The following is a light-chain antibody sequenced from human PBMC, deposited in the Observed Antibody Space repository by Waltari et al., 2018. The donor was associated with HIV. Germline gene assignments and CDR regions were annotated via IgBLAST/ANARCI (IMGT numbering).Light chain of an antibody. J-gene: IGLJ2*01. V-gene: IGLV1-47*01. CDR1: TTNIGGTF. Sequence: QSVLTQPPSASATPGQRVTISFSGTTTNIGGTFVFWYHHFPGTAPKLLMYKNTKGFSGVPDRFAGSKSGTSASLAISGLRSEDEAVYCCAAWDDSLRGHVVFGGGTNLTV. CDR3: AAWDDSLRGHVV. CDR2: KNT.